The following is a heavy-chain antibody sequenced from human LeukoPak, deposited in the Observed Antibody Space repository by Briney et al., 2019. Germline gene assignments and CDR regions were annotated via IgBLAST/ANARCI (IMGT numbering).Heavy chain of an antibody. CDR3: TGRLPLTYSSSWYRDY. D-gene: IGHD6-13*01. CDR1: GGSISDYY. Sequence: SETLSLTCTVSGGSISDYYWSWIRQPPGKGLEFIGYIYYSGSTNYSPSLKSRVTISVDTSKNQLSLKLSSVTAADTAVYYCTGRLPLTYSSSWYRDYWGQGTLVTVSS. V-gene: IGHV4-59*01. CDR2: IYYSGST. J-gene: IGHJ4*02.